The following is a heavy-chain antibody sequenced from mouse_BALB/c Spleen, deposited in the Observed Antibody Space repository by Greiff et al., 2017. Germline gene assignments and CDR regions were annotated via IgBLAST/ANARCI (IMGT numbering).Heavy chain of an antibody. CDR2: ILPGSGST. J-gene: IGHJ3*01. D-gene: IGHD2-4*01. CDR1: GYTFSSYW. Sequence: QVQLQQSGAELMKPGASVKISCKATGYTFSSYWIEWVKQRPGHGLEWIGEILPGSGSTNYNEKFKGKATFTADTSSNTAYMQLSSLTSEDSAVYYCARGGYYDYAWFAYWGQGTLVTVSA. CDR3: ARGGYYDYAWFAY. V-gene: IGHV1-9*01.